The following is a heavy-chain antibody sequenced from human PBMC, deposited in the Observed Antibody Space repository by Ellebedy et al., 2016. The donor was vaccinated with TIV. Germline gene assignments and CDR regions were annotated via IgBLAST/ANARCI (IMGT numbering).Heavy chain of an antibody. V-gene: IGHV3-15*07. CDR1: GFTISSYG. J-gene: IGHJ6*02. CDR3: TTDVSGYYDANYGMDV. D-gene: IGHD3-22*01. CDR2: IKSKTDGGTT. Sequence: GESLKISCAASGFTISSYGMHWVRQAPGKGLEWVGRIKSKTDGGTTDYAAPVKGRFTISRDDSKNTLYLQMNSLKTEDTAVYYCTTDVSGYYDANYGMDVWGQGTTVTVSS.